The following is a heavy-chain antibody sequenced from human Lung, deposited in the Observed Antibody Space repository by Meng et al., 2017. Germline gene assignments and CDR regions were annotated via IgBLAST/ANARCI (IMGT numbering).Heavy chain of an antibody. Sequence: QVRLSTWRQGPVHPSAPRLLPLVFSGGSFSDYYWSWIRQPPGKGLEWIGEINHSGSTNYNPSLESRATISVDTSQNNLSLKLSSVTAADSAVYYCARGPTTMAHDFDYWGQGTLVTVSS. CDR2: INHSGST. CDR3: ARGPTTMAHDFDY. V-gene: IGHV4-34*01. J-gene: IGHJ4*02. D-gene: IGHD4-11*01. CDR1: GGSFSDYY.